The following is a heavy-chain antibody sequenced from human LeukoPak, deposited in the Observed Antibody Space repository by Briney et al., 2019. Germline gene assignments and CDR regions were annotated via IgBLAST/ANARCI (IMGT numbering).Heavy chain of an antibody. Sequence: ASVKVSFKASGYTFTNCGISWVRQAPGQGLEWMGWISGHNENTNYAGKFQGRVTMTTDTSTSTAYVDLRSLRSDDTAVYYCARTSESGWREFDYWGQGTLVTVSS. V-gene: IGHV1-18*01. J-gene: IGHJ4*02. CDR3: ARTSESGWREFDY. CDR2: ISGHNENT. D-gene: IGHD6-19*01. CDR1: GYTFTNCG.